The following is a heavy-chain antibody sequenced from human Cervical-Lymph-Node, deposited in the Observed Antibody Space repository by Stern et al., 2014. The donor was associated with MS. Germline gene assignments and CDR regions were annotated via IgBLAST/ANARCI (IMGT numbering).Heavy chain of an antibody. J-gene: IGHJ5*02. CDR2: IYFSGST. V-gene: IGHV4-59*01. CDR3: AREAYYYDSSGLLNWFDP. Sequence: QVQLVESGPGLVKPSETLSLTCTVSGGSLSSYYWSWIRQPPGKGLEWIGYIYFSGSTNYTPSLKSRVTISVDTSKIQFSLKLSSVTAADTAVYYCAREAYYYDSSGLLNWFDPWGQGTLVTVSS. CDR1: GGSLSSYY. D-gene: IGHD3-22*01.